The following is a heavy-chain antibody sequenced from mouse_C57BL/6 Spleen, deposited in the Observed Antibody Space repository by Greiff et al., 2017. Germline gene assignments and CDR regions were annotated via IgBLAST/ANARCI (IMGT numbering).Heavy chain of an antibody. CDR2: IRNKANGYTT. V-gene: IGHV7-3*01. CDR3: ARPYYYGSSYYYYAMDY. J-gene: IGHJ4*01. Sequence: EVQRVESGGGLVQPGGSLSLSCAASGFTFTDYYMSWVRQPPGKALEWLGFIRNKANGYTTEYSASVKGRFTISRDNSQSILYLQMNALRAEDSATYYCARPYYYGSSYYYYAMDYWGQGTSVTVSS. D-gene: IGHD1-1*01. CDR1: GFTFTDYY.